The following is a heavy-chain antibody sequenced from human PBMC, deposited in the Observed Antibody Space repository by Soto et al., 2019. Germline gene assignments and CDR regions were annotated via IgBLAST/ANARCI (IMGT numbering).Heavy chain of an antibody. Sequence: EVQLVESGGGLVKPGGSLRLSCAASGFTFSDHTMDWVRQAPGKGLEWVSSISSSSSYIYYADSVRGRFTISRDNAKNSLFLQINSLRVDDTAVYYCAREPGDYTVAAMDQWGQGTLITVSS. D-gene: IGHD4-17*01. CDR1: GFTFSDHT. V-gene: IGHV3-21*01. CDR2: ISSSSSYI. CDR3: AREPGDYTVAAMDQ. J-gene: IGHJ4*02.